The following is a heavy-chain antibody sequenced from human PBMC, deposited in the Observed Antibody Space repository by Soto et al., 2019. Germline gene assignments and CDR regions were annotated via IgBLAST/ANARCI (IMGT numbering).Heavy chain of an antibody. CDR2: LRFDGTRA. CDR1: GFTFSNYG. Sequence: QVQLVESGGGVAQPGRSLRLSCAASGFTFSNYGMHWVRQAPGKGLEWVAVLRFDGTRASYTDSVKGRFTISRDNSKNTLYLQMSSLRAEDTAVYYCARDVTRVSPGAFDVWGQGTMVTVSS. CDR3: ARDVTRVSPGAFDV. D-gene: IGHD4-17*01. J-gene: IGHJ3*01. V-gene: IGHV3-33*01.